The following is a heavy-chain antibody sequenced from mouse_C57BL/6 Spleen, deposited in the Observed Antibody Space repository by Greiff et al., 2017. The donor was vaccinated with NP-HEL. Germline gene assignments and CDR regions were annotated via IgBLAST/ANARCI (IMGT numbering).Heavy chain of an antibody. CDR1: GYTFTDYY. Sequence: EVQLQQSGPELVKPGASVKISCKASGYTFTDYYMNWVKQSHGKSLEWIGDINPNNGGTSYNQKFKGKATLTVDKSSSTAYMELRSLTSEDSAVYYCASLYSNYPYAMDYWGQGTSVTVSS. CDR2: INPNNGGT. CDR3: ASLYSNYPYAMDY. D-gene: IGHD2-5*01. J-gene: IGHJ4*01. V-gene: IGHV1-26*01.